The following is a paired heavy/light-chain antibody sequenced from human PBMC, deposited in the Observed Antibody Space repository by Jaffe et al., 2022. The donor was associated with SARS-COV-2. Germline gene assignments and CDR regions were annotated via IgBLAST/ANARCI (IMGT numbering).Heavy chain of an antibody. CDR1: GFTFVSYD. CDR2: ISHNGGTT. Sequence: EVQLVESGGALVQPGGSLRLSCAASGFTFVSYDMSWVRQAPGKGLEWVSAISHNGGTTYADSVQGRFTISRDNSKYTLYLQMSSLRAEDTAIYYCVKVPGGHWYFDLWGRGTLVTVSS. CDR3: VKVPGGHWYFDL. J-gene: IGHJ2*01. V-gene: IGHV3-23*04.
Light chain of an antibody. V-gene: IGKV3-15*01. CDR2: GAF. CDR3: QHFTNWPLT. CDR1: QSVSSN. J-gene: IGKJ4*01. Sequence: EIVMTQSPATLSVSPGERATLSCRASQSVSSNLAWYQQKPGQAPRLLIYGAFTRASGIPARFSGSGSGTEFALTISSLQSEDFAVYYCQHFTNWPLTFGGGTKVEIK.